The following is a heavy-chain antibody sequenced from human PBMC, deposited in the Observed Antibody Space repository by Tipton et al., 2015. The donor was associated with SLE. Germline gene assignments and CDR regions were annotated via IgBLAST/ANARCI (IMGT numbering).Heavy chain of an antibody. J-gene: IGHJ3*01. CDR1: GFILSNYG. Sequence: SLRLSCAASGFILSNYGMHWVRQAPGKGLEWVAVIWFDGSNKYNTDSVKGRFTISRDSSENTLYLQMNSLRAEDTAMYYCAREGGDHHAFDVWGQGTKVTVS. V-gene: IGHV3-33*01. CDR3: AREGGDHHAFDV. D-gene: IGHD3-16*01. CDR2: IWFDGSNK.